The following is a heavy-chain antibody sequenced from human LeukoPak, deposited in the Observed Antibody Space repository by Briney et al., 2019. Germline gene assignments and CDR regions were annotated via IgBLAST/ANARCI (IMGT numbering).Heavy chain of an antibody. CDR1: GVSIISSNYY. Sequence: SSETLSLTCTVSGVSIISSNYYWGWFRQPPGKGLEWIASVFYTGSTRHNPSHKSRVTISVDTSKNEFSLNLSSVTAEDTAVYYCARRLGSSADGILKYYFDYWGQGTLVTVSS. CDR3: ARRLGSSADGILKYYFDY. D-gene: IGHD6-13*01. CDR2: VFYTGST. V-gene: IGHV4-39*01. J-gene: IGHJ4*02.